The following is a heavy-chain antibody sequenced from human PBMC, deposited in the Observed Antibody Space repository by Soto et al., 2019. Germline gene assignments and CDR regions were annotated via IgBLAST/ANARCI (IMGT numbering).Heavy chain of an antibody. J-gene: IGHJ5*02. Sequence: QVQLVQSGAEVKKPGASVKVSCKASGYTFTSYDINWVRQATGQGLEWMGWMNPNSGNTGYAQKLHVRGTMTRHTSISTAYMELSSLRSEDTAVYYCARGIAAAGDNWFDPWGQGTLVTVSS. CDR3: ARGIAAAGDNWFDP. D-gene: IGHD6-13*01. CDR2: MNPNSGNT. CDR1: GYTFTSYD. V-gene: IGHV1-8*01.